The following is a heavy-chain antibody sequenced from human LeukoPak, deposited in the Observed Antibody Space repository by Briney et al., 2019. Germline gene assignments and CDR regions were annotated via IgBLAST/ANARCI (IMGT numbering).Heavy chain of an antibody. V-gene: IGHV4-34*01. Sequence: SETLSLTCAVYGGSFSGYYWSWIRQPPGKGLEWIGEINHSGSTNYNPSLKSRVTISVDTSKNQFSLKLSSVTAADTAVYYCARGYCSSTSCYYHWFDPWGRGTLVTVSS. CDR3: ARGYCSSTSCYYHWFDP. D-gene: IGHD2-2*01. CDR1: GGSFSGYY. J-gene: IGHJ5*02. CDR2: INHSGST.